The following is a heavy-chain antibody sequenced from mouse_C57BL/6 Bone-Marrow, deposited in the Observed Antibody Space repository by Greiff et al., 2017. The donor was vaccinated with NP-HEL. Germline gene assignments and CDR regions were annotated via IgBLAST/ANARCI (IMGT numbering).Heavy chain of an antibody. Sequence: QVQLQQPGAELVMPGASVKLSCKASGYTFTSYWMHWVKQRPGQGLEWTGEIDPSDSYTNYNQKFKGKSTLTVDKSSSTAYMQLSSLTSEDSAVYYCARRDYYGSSGDWGQGTSVTVSS. D-gene: IGHD1-1*01. CDR1: GYTFTSYW. V-gene: IGHV1-69*01. CDR2: IDPSDSYT. J-gene: IGHJ4*01. CDR3: ARRDYYGSSGD.